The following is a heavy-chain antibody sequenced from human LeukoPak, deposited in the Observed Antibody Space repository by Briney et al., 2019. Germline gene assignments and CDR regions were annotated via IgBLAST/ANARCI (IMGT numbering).Heavy chain of an antibody. CDR1: GFTFSSYS. Sequence: GGSLRLSCAASGFTFSSYSMNWVRQAPGKGLEWVSAISGSGGSTYYADSVKGRFTISRDNSKNTLYLQMNSLRAEDTAVYYCAKDRPRSGYYKDYWGQGTLVTVSS. CDR3: AKDRPRSGYYKDY. V-gene: IGHV3-23*01. J-gene: IGHJ4*02. D-gene: IGHD3-3*01. CDR2: ISGSGGST.